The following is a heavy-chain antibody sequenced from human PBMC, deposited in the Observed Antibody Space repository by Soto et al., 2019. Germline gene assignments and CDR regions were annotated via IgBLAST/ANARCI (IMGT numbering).Heavy chain of an antibody. CDR3: AREASYGYYYYYGMDV. CDR1: GFTFSSYS. CDR2: ISSSSSYI. Sequence: PGGSLRLSCAASGFTFSSYSMNWVRQAPGKGLEWVSSISSSSSYIYYADSVKGRFTISRDNAKNSLYLQMNSLRAEDTAVYYCAREASYGYYYYYGMDVWGQGTTVTVSS. V-gene: IGHV3-21*01. J-gene: IGHJ6*02. D-gene: IGHD5-18*01.